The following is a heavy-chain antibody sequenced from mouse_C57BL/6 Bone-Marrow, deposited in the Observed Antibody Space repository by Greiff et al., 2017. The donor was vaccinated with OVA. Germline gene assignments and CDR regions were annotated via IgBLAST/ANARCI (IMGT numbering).Heavy chain of an antibody. Sequence: QVQLQQSGAELVKPGASVKMSCKASGYTFTSYWITWVKQRPGHGLEWIGDIYPGSGSTNYNEKFKSKATLTVDTSSSTAYMQLSSLTSEDSAVYYCARVGITTVVATHYFDYWGQGTTLTVSS. D-gene: IGHD1-1*01. V-gene: IGHV1-55*01. CDR1: GYTFTSYW. J-gene: IGHJ2*01. CDR2: IYPGSGST. CDR3: ARVGITTVVATHYFDY.